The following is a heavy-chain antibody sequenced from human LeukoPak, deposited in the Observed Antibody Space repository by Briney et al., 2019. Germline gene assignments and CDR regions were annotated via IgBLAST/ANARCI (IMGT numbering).Heavy chain of an antibody. CDR3: ARHVGGGSCLFDY. Sequence: SETLSLTCTVSGGSISSYYWSWIRQPPGKGLEWIGYIYYSGSTNYNPSLKSRVTISVDTSKNQFSLQLSSVTAADTAVYYCARHVGGGSCLFDYWGQGTLVTVSS. V-gene: IGHV4-59*08. CDR2: IYYSGST. D-gene: IGHD2-15*01. CDR1: GGSISSYY. J-gene: IGHJ4*02.